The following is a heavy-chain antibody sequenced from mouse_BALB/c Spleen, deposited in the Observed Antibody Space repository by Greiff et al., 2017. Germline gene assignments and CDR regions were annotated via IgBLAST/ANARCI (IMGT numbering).Heavy chain of an antibody. J-gene: IGHJ1*01. CDR2: INPSNGRT. V-gene: IGHV1S81*02. D-gene: IGHD1-2*01. Sequence: VQLQQSGAELVKPGASVKLSCKASGYTFTSYWMHWVKQRPGQGLEWIGEINPSNGRTNYNEKFKSKATLTVDKSSSTAYMQLSSLTSEDSAVYYCARSGLRLWYFDVWGAGTTVTVSS. CDR3: ARSGLRLWYFDV. CDR1: GYTFTSYW.